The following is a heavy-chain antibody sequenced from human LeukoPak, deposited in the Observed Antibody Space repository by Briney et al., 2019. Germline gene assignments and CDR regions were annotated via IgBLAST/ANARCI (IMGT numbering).Heavy chain of an antibody. J-gene: IGHJ4*02. CDR3: ARAYSSLSSFDY. D-gene: IGHD6-13*01. Sequence: GESLKISCKGSGYRFTSYWIGWVRQMPGKGLEWMGIIYPGDSDARYSPSFQGQVTISADKSVSTTYLQWNSLKASDTAMYYCARAYSSLSSFDYWGQGTLVTVSS. V-gene: IGHV5-51*01. CDR1: GYRFTSYW. CDR2: IYPGDSDA.